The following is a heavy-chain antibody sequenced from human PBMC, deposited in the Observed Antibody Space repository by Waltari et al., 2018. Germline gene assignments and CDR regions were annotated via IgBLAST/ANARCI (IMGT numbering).Heavy chain of an antibody. D-gene: IGHD3-22*01. CDR2: IIPIFGTA. J-gene: IGHJ4*02. V-gene: IGHV1-69*01. CDR1: GGTFSSYA. Sequence: QVQLVQSGAEVTKPGSSVQVSCKASGGTFSSYAISWVRQAPGQGLEWMGGIIPIFGTANYAQKFQGRVTITADESTSTAYMELSSLRSEDTAVYYCARETVTTYDSSGPFDYWGQGTLVTVSS. CDR3: ARETVTTYDSSGPFDY.